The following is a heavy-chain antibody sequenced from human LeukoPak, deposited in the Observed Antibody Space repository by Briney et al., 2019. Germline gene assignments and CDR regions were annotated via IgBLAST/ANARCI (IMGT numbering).Heavy chain of an antibody. Sequence: GGSLRLSCAAPGFTFSSYAMNWVRQAPGKGLEWVSATGSTGVSTSYADSVKGRFTVSRDNSKNTLSLQMNSLRAEDTAVYYCAKDPGVVPAHYFDYWGQGILVTVSS. J-gene: IGHJ4*02. CDR3: AKDPGVVPAHYFDY. CDR1: GFTFSSYA. CDR2: TGSTGVST. D-gene: IGHD2-2*01. V-gene: IGHV3-23*01.